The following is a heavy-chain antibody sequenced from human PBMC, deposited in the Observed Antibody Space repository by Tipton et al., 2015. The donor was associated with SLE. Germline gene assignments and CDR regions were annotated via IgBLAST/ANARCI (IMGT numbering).Heavy chain of an antibody. Sequence: TLSLTCIVSGASISGYFWSWIRQPPGKGLEWIGYIHDTGSSNYNPSLKSQVTISVDTSKNQFSLKLSSVTAADTAVYYCARDEYRYDTTGYHLLGHFDFWGQGTLVTVSS. CDR2: IHDTGSS. CDR1: GASISGYF. D-gene: IGHD3-22*01. V-gene: IGHV4-59*12. J-gene: IGHJ4*02. CDR3: ARDEYRYDTTGYHLLGHFDF.